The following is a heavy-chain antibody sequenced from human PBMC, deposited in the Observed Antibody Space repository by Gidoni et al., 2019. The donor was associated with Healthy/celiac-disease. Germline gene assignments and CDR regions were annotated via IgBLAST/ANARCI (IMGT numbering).Heavy chain of an antibody. V-gene: IGHV3-21*01. D-gene: IGHD3-22*01. CDR2: ISSSSSYI. Sequence: EVQLVESGGGLVKPGGSLRLSCAASGFTFSSYSMNWVRQAPGKGLEWVSSISSSSSYIYYADSVKGRFTISRDNAKNSLYLQMNSLRAEDTAVYYCAREEGTMTDAFDIWGQGTMVTVSS. CDR3: AREEGTMTDAFDI. J-gene: IGHJ3*02. CDR1: GFTFSSYS.